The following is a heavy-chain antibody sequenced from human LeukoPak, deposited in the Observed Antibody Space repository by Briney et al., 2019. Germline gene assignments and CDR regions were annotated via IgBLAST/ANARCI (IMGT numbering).Heavy chain of an antibody. CDR3: AKEAMTGRQRFDP. Sequence: QPGGSLRLSCAASGFTFSSYAMTWVRQAPGKGLEWVSAISGSDSSSSYAASVKGRFTISRDNSKNTLFLQMNSLRAEDTAIYFCAKEAMTGRQRFDPWGQGTLVTVSS. J-gene: IGHJ5*02. V-gene: IGHV3-23*01. CDR2: ISGSDSSS. CDR1: GFTFSSYA. D-gene: IGHD3-9*01.